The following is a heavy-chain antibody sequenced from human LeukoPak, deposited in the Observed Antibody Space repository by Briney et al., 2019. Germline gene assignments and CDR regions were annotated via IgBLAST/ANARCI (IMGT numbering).Heavy chain of an antibody. J-gene: IGHJ4*02. Sequence: ASVKVSCKASGYTFTSYDINWVRQATGQGLEWVRWMNPNSGNTGSAQKFQGRVTMTRDTSISTAYMELSSLRSEDTAIYYCARAAGDLDYWGQGTLVTVSS. V-gene: IGHV1-8*01. CDR2: MNPNSGNT. CDR1: GYTFTSYD. CDR3: ARAAGDLDY.